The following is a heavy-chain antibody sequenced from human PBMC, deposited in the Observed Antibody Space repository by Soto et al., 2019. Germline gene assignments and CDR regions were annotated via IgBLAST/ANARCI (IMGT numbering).Heavy chain of an antibody. CDR1: GFTFSSYA. D-gene: IGHD6-13*01. CDR2: ISYDGSNK. V-gene: IGHV3-30*15. CDR3: ARDLAEAGTWSFEY. J-gene: IGHJ4*02. Sequence: LRLSCAASGFTFSSYAMHWVRQAPGKGLEWVAVISYDGSNKYYADSVKGRFTISRDNSKNTLYLQMSSLRAEDTAVYYCARDLAEAGTWSFEYWGQGTLLTVSS.